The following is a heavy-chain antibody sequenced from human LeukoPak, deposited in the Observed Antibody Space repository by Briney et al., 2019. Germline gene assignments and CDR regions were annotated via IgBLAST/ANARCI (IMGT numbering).Heavy chain of an antibody. D-gene: IGHD2-2*01. CDR1: GGSISSFH. J-gene: IGHJ5*02. CDR3: ARAPDIVVVSGLWFDP. CDR2: IYYSGST. V-gene: IGHV4-59*12. Sequence: SETLSLTCTVSGGSISSFHWSWIRQPPGKGLEWIGYIYYSGSTSYNPSLKSRVTISVDRSKNQFSLKLSSVTAADTAVYYCARAPDIVVVSGLWFDPWGQGTLVTVSS.